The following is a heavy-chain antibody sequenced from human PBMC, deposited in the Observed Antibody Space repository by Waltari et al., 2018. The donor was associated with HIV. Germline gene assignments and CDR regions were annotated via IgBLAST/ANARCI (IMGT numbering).Heavy chain of an antibody. V-gene: IGHV3-23*01. CDR2: VGGGGAKS. J-gene: IGHJ4*02. CDR3: AKAYYENTAYYYDF. CDR1: GFAYVSYA. D-gene: IGHD3-22*01. Sequence: EVQLLESGGGLVQPGGSRRLSCAASGFAYVSYAITWVRQSPERGLEWVAAVGGGGAKSYYADSVKGRFTISRDNSKNTVFLQMNSLRAADTAIYYCAKAYYENTAYYYDFWGRGTRVTVSS.